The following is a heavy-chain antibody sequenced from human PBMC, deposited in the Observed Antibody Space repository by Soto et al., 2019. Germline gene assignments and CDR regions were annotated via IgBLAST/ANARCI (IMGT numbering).Heavy chain of an antibody. D-gene: IGHD6-13*01. J-gene: IGHJ5*02. CDR1: GYSFTNYY. V-gene: IGHV1-46*01. CDR2: INAGGGYT. Sequence: ASVKVSCKASGYSFTNYYMHWVRQAPGQGLEWMGTINAGGGYTTYAQRFQGRVTITTDASTSTAYMELSSLRYEDTAVYYCARAIAAAGKFRFDPWGQGTLVTVSS. CDR3: ARAIAAAGKFRFDP.